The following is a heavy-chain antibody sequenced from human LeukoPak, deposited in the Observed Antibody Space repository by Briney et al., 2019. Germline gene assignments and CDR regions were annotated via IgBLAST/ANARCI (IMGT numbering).Heavy chain of an antibody. CDR2: IHTSGST. D-gene: IGHD5-24*01. CDR3: ATGDGYNSFDY. V-gene: IGHV4-4*07. CDR1: GGSFSSYY. Sequence: SETLSLTCTVSGGSFSSYYWSWIRQPAGKGLEWIGRIHTSGSTNYNSSLKSRVTMSVDTSKNQVSLKLSSVTAPDTAVYYCATGDGYNSFDYWGQGTLVTVSS. J-gene: IGHJ4*02.